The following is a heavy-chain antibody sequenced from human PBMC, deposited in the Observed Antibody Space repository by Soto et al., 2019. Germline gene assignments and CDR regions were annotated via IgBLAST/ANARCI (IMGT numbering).Heavy chain of an antibody. D-gene: IGHD3-22*01. CDR3: ARCGDDSSGRLLGYLQH. CDR1: GFTFNIYA. Sequence: EVQLLESGGGLVQPGGSLRLSCAASGFTFNIYAMSWVRQAPGKGLEWVSAISGSGGGTYYADSVKGRFTISRDNSNNTLELQVSSLRAEDTAVYYCARCGDDSSGRLLGYLQHWGQGTLVTVSS. CDR2: ISGSGGGT. J-gene: IGHJ1*01. V-gene: IGHV3-23*01.